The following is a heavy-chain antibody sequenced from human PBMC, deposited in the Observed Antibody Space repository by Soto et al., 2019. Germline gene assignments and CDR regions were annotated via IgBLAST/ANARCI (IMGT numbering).Heavy chain of an antibody. CDR2: IYFGGST. D-gene: IGHD5-18*01. CDR1: GGSISSSTYY. CDR3: ARHSGYNYVYNVDY. J-gene: IGHJ4*02. Sequence: QLQLQESGPGLLKPSETLSLSCTVSGGSISSSTYYWGWIRQPPGKGLEWIGSIYFGGSTYHNPSLKSRVTISVDSSKNLFGRRVISVTAADTAVYYCARHSGYNYVYNVDYWGQGTLLSVSS. V-gene: IGHV4-39*01.